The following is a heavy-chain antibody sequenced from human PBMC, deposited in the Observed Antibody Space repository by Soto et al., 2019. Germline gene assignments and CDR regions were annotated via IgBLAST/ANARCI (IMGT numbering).Heavy chain of an antibody. CDR2: MSYDGSNT. Sequence: QVQLVESGGGVVQPGRSLRLSCAASGFTFSSYAMHWVRRAPGKGLEWMAVMSYDGSNTYYADYVKGRFTISRDNSKNTLYLQMNSLRPEDTALYYFARDGGAYWGQGTLVIVSS. D-gene: IGHD3-16*01. V-gene: IGHV3-30-3*01. CDR1: GFTFSSYA. CDR3: ARDGGAY. J-gene: IGHJ4*02.